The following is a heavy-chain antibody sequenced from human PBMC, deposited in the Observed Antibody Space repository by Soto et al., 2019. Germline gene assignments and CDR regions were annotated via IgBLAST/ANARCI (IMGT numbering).Heavy chain of an antibody. D-gene: IGHD2-15*01. Sequence: ASVKVSFKASGDTFSSYAISWLRQAPGQGLEWMGGIIPIFGTANYAQMFQGRVTITADESTTTVYMQLSGLRSEDTAVYYCAKVVVSATRLYYYYDMDVWGQGTTVTVSS. J-gene: IGHJ6*02. CDR2: IIPIFGTA. V-gene: IGHV1-69*13. CDR1: GDTFSSYA. CDR3: AKVVVSATRLYYYYDMDV.